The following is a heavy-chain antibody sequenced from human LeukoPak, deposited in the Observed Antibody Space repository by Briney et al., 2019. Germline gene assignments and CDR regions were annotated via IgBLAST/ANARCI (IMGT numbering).Heavy chain of an antibody. J-gene: IGHJ3*02. CDR3: GRDFGGTVFGGGATGDDDAFDI. Sequence: SETLSLTCTVSGYSISSGYYWGWIRQPPGKGLEWIGSIYHSGSTYYNPSLKSRVTISVDTSKNQFSLKLSSVTAADTAVYYCGRDFGGTVFGGGATGDDDAFDIWGQGTMVTVSS. V-gene: IGHV4-38-2*02. D-gene: IGHD1-26*01. CDR2: IYHSGST. CDR1: GYSISSGYY.